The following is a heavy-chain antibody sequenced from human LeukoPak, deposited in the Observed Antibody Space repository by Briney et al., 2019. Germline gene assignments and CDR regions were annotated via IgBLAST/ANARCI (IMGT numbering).Heavy chain of an antibody. V-gene: IGHV3-30*02. J-gene: IGHJ6*03. CDR3: ARDAPERRITRCHTDDNNRYMDV. Sequence: PGGSLRLSCAASVFSFTNYGMHWVRQAPGKGLEWVAFIRYDGGKTHYVDSVKDRFTVSMGNSNKTLYLQMNGLRAEDTAVYYCARDAPERRITRCHTDDNNRYMDVWGKGTKVTVTS. D-gene: IGHD2-2*01. CDR1: VFSFTNYG. CDR2: IRYDGGKT.